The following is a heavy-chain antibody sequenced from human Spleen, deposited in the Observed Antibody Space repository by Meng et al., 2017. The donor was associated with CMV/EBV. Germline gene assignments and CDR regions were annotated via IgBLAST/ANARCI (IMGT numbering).Heavy chain of an antibody. CDR1: GFTFSDYY. V-gene: IGHV3-11*01. D-gene: IGHD4-11*01. CDR3: ARGYYSNYWADYYYYYGMDV. Sequence: GESLKISCAASGFTFSDYYMSRIRQAPGKGLEWVSNISSSGGTIYYADSVKGRFTISRDNAKNSLYLQMNSLRAEDTAVYYCARGYYSNYWADYYYYYGMDVWGQGTTVTVSS. CDR2: ISSSGGTI. J-gene: IGHJ6*02.